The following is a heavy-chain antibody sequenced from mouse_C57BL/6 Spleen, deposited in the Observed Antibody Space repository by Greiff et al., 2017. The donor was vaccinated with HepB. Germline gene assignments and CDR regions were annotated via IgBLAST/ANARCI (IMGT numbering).Heavy chain of an antibody. J-gene: IGHJ3*01. CDR2: IRNKANGYTT. D-gene: IGHD2-1*01. Sequence: DVKLQESGGGLVQPGGSLSLSCAASGFTFTDYYMSWVRQPPGKALEWLGFIRNKANGYTTEYSASVKGRFTISRDNSQSILYLQMNALRAEDSATYYCARLRDGNYPAWFAYWGQGTLVTVSA. CDR1: GFTFTDYY. V-gene: IGHV7-3*01. CDR3: ARLRDGNYPAWFAY.